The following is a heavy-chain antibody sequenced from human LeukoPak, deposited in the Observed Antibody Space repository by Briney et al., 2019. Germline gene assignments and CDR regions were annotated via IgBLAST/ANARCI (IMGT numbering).Heavy chain of an antibody. D-gene: IGHD6-13*01. CDR2: IIPIFGTA. J-gene: IGHJ4*02. CDR3: ASLYSSSRSYYFDY. Sequence: ASVKVSCKASGYTFTGYYMHWVRQAPGQGLEWMGGIIPIFGTANYAQKFQGRVTITADESTSTAYMELSSLRSEDTAVYYCASLYSSSRSYYFDYWGQGTLVTVSS. CDR1: GYTFTGYY. V-gene: IGHV1-69*13.